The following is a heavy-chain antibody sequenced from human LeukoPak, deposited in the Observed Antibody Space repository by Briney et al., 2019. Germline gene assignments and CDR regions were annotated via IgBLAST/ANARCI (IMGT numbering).Heavy chain of an antibody. CDR3: AGVGSGWYEAQY. Sequence: SETLSLTCAVYGGSFSGYYWSWIRQPPGKGLEWIGEIYHSGSTNYNPSLKSRVTISVDKSKNQFSLKLSSVTAADTAVYYCAGVGSGWYEAQYWGQGTLVTVSS. CDR1: GGSFSGYY. J-gene: IGHJ4*02. D-gene: IGHD6-19*01. V-gene: IGHV4-34*01. CDR2: IYHSGST.